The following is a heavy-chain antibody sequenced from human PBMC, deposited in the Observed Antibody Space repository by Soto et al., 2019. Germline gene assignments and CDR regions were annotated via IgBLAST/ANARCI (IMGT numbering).Heavy chain of an antibody. CDR3: ARVIYGDYIDFDY. D-gene: IGHD4-17*01. J-gene: IGHJ4*02. CDR1: GGSISSGDYY. Sequence: LSLTCTVSGGSISSGDYYWSWIRQPPGKGLEWIEYIYYSGSTYYNPSLKSRVTISVDTSKNQFSLKLSSVTAADTAVYYCARVIYGDYIDFDYWGQGTLVTVSS. V-gene: IGHV4-30-4*01. CDR2: IYYSGST.